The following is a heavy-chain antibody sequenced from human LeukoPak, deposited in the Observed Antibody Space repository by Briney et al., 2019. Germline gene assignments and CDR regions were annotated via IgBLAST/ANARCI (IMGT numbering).Heavy chain of an antibody. CDR2: IGGRGTIT. Sequence: GGSLRLSCAASGFTFSSYAMSWVRQAPGKGLGWVSAIGGRGTITYYADSVKGRFTISKDNSKNTLYLQMNSLRAEDTAVYYCAKDDDYVEYGYYFDFWGQGTLVTVSS. J-gene: IGHJ4*02. CDR3: AKDDDYVEYGYYFDF. CDR1: GFTFSSYA. V-gene: IGHV3-23*01. D-gene: IGHD4-17*01.